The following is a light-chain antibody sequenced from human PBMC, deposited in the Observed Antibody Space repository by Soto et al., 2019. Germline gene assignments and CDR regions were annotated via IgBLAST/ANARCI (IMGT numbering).Light chain of an antibody. CDR1: ESISRDY. J-gene: IGKJ1*01. Sequence: EIVLTQSPCTLSLSPGERATLSCRASESISRDYLAWYQQRLGQAPRLLIYGASTRATGIPARFSGSGSGTEFTLTISSLQSEDFAVYYCQQYSIWRTFGQGTKVDIK. CDR2: GAS. CDR3: QQYSIWRT. V-gene: IGKV3-15*01.